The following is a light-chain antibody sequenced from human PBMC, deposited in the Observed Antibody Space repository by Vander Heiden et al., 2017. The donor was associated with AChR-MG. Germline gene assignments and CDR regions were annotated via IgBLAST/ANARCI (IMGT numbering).Light chain of an antibody. CDR2: NGS. J-gene: IGKJ4*01. V-gene: IGKV3-11*01. CDR1: KSITYF. CDR3: QHRDSCPLT. Sequence: DIVLTQSPATLSLSPGEGAALSCRANKSITYFLAWYQHKPGQPPRLLIFNGSNRATGTPPRFIGSGFGTDFTLTISSLEPEDFAVYYCQHRDSCPLTFGGRTMV.